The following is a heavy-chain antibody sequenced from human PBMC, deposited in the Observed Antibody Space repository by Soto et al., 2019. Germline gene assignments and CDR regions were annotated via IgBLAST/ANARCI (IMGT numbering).Heavy chain of an antibody. CDR1: GFTFSRNS. CDR3: ARDPSMTGTIDY. CDR2: ISGNSNTI. D-gene: IGHD1-1*01. Sequence: EVQLVESGGGLVQPGGSLRLSCAASGFTFSRNSMNWVRQAPGKGLEWVSYISGNSNTIYYADSVKGRFTISRDNVKNSLYLQMNSLKAEDTAVYYCARDPSMTGTIDYWGQGTLVTVSS. V-gene: IGHV3-48*01. J-gene: IGHJ4*02.